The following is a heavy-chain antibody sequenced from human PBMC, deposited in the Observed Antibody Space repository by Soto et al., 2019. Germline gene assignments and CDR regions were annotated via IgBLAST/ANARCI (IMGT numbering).Heavy chain of an antibody. CDR1: GGTFSSYA. V-gene: IGHV1-3*01. CDR3: ARGQSSSWYDAFDI. Sequence: ASVKVSCKASGGTFSSYAISWVRQAPGQRLEWMGWINAGNGNTKYSQKFQGRVTITRDTSASTAYMELSSLRSEDTAVYYCARGQSSSWYDAFDIWGQGTMVTVSS. J-gene: IGHJ3*02. CDR2: INAGNGNT. D-gene: IGHD6-13*01.